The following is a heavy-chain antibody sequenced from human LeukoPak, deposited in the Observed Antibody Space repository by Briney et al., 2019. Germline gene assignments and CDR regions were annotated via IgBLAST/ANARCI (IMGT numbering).Heavy chain of an antibody. Sequence: PGRSLRLSCAASGFTFSNYGMHWVRQAPGEGLEWVAVISYDGSNKYYADSVKGRFTISRDNSKVYLQMNSLRAEDTAVYYCAKAGSTGWFGGLDFGYWGQGTLVTVSS. CDR3: AKAGSTGWFGGLDFGY. CDR2: ISYDGSNK. D-gene: IGHD6-19*01. CDR1: GFTFSNYG. V-gene: IGHV3-30*18. J-gene: IGHJ4*02.